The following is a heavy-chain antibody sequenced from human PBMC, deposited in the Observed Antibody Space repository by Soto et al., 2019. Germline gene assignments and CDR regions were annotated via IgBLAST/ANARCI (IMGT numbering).Heavy chain of an antibody. J-gene: IGHJ6*02. CDR2: ISYDGSNK. Sequence: GGSLRLSCAASGFTFSSYGMHWVRQAPGKGLEWVAVISYDGSNKYYADSVKGRFTISRDNSKNTLYLQMNSLRAEDTAVYYCAKDFLGYGSGSYYGGRDYYYGMDVWGQGTTVTVSS. CDR1: GFTFSSYG. CDR3: AKDFLGYGSGSYYGGRDYYYGMDV. V-gene: IGHV3-30*18. D-gene: IGHD3-10*01.